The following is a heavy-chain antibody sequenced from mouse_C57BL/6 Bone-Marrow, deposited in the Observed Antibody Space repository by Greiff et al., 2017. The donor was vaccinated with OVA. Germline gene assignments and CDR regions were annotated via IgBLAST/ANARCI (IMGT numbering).Heavy chain of an antibody. D-gene: IGHD1-1*01. Sequence: VQLQQPGAELVMPGASVKLSCKASGYTFTSYWMHWVKQRPGQGLEWIGEIYPSDSYTNYNQKFKGKSTLTVDKSSSTAYMQLSSLTSEDSAVYYCARIGYYGSSYGFAYWGQGTLVTVSA. J-gene: IGHJ3*01. V-gene: IGHV1-69*01. CDR2: IYPSDSYT. CDR3: ARIGYYGSSYGFAY. CDR1: GYTFTSYW.